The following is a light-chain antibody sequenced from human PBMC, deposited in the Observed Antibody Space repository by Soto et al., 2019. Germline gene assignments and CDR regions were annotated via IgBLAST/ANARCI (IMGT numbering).Light chain of an antibody. CDR2: TTS. Sequence: EIVLTQSPDTLSLSPGERATLSCTASESVTSSCLAWYQRKPGQAPRLLIHTTSTRATDIPGRFSGSGSGTDFTLTISRLEPEDFAVYYCQQGCCSPLFSFGPGTRVDI. CDR3: QQGCCSPLFS. V-gene: IGKV3-20*01. J-gene: IGKJ3*01. CDR1: ESVTSSC.